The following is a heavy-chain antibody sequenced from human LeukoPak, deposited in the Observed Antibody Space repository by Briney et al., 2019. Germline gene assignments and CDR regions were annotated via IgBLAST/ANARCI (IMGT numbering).Heavy chain of an antibody. CDR2: INQGGSVK. D-gene: IGHD5-12*01. J-gene: IGHJ4*02. CDR3: ARVGYSGWNLEY. CDR1: GFTFSSYW. Sequence: GGSLSLSWAPSGFTFSSYWMSWVRQAPGKGLEWVANINQGGSVKYYVDSVKGRFTISRDDAKNSLYVQMNSLRDEDTAVYYCARVGYSGWNLEYWGQGTLVTVSS. V-gene: IGHV3-7*01.